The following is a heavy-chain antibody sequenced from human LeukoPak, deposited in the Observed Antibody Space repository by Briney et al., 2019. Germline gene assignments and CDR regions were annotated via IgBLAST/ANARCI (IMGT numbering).Heavy chain of an antibody. V-gene: IGHV4-59*01. CDR1: LGSISTYY. CDR2: IYYSGTT. CDR3: VRAPPPAGYFDY. Sequence: SETLSLTCTISLGSISTYYWNWIRQPPGKGLEYIGYIYYSGTTNYNPSLKSRVSMSVDTSKNQFSLKLSSVTAADTAVYYCVRAPPPAGYFDYWGQGTLVTVSS. J-gene: IGHJ4*02.